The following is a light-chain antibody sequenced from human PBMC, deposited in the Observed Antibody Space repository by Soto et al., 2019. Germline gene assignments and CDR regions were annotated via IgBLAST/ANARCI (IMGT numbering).Light chain of an antibody. CDR3: LQSYIAPCT. V-gene: IGKV1-39*01. CDR1: QSIGSY. Sequence: DIQVTQSPSSLSASVGDRVTITCRASQSIGSYLNWYQQKPGKAPKPLIYAASGLQSGVPSRFSGGRSGTGFILTSSSLQCNDCASGRRLQSYIAPCTIGQANKVDIK. CDR2: AAS. J-gene: IGKJ1*01.